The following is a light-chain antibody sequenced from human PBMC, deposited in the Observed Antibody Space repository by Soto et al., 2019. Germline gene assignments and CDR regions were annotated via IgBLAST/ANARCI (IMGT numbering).Light chain of an antibody. CDR2: EVT. V-gene: IGLV2-8*01. CDR3: SSWTGNNFVV. CDR1: SSNVGAYNY. J-gene: IGLJ2*01. Sequence: QSALTQPPSASGSPGQSVTISCTGTSSNVGAYNYVSWYQQHPGKAPKLMIYEVTKRPSGVPDRVSGSKSRSTASLTVSGLQAEDEADYYCSSWTGNNFVVFGGGTKLTVL.